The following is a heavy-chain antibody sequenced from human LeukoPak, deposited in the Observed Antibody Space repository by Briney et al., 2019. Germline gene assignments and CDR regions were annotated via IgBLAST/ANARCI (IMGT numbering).Heavy chain of an antibody. Sequence: GASVKVSCKASGYTFTSYGISWVRQAPGQGLEWMGWISAYNGNTNYAQKLQGRVTMTTDTSTSTAYMELRSLRSDDPAVYYCARDLVDDILTGYYVPFDPWGQGTLVTVSS. D-gene: IGHD3-9*01. CDR3: ARDLVDDILTGYYVPFDP. CDR2: ISAYNGNT. V-gene: IGHV1-18*01. CDR1: GYTFTSYG. J-gene: IGHJ5*02.